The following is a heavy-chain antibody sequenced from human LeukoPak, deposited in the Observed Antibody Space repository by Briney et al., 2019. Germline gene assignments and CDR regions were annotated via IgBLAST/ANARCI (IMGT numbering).Heavy chain of an antibody. Sequence: GGSLRLSCAASGFTFSSYEMNWVRQAPGKGLEWVSYISSSGSTIYYADSVKGRFTISRDNSKNTLYLQMNSLRAEDTAVYYCARLCDYYDSSGLWGFFDYWGQGTLVTVSS. CDR1: GFTFSSYE. CDR2: ISSSGSTI. V-gene: IGHV3-48*03. J-gene: IGHJ4*02. D-gene: IGHD3-22*01. CDR3: ARLCDYYDSSGLWGFFDY.